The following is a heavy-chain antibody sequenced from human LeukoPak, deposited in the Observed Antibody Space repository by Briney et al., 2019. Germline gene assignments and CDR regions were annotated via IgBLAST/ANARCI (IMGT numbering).Heavy chain of an antibody. V-gene: IGHV1-69*06. CDR1: GGTFSTYG. J-gene: IGHJ4*02. CDR3: ASRPAIAAAGDY. CDR2: IAPNSGTA. Sequence: GASVKVSCKASGGTFSTYGISWVRQAPGQGLEWMGGIAPNSGTADYAQKFQGGVTITADKSTSTAYMELSSLRTEDTAVYYCASRPAIAAAGDYWGQGTLVTVSS. D-gene: IGHD6-13*01.